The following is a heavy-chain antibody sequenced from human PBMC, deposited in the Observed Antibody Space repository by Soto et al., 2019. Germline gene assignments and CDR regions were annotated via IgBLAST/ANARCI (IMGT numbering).Heavy chain of an antibody. D-gene: IGHD3-16*01. Sequence: QVQLVQSGAEVKKPGASVKVSCKASGYTFTNFGISWVRQAPGQGLEWMGWISAYNGNTNYAQNFQGRVTMTTDKYTSKAYMELRSLRSDETAEYYCARGGTPIEYWGQGTLVTVSS. V-gene: IGHV1-18*01. CDR3: ARGGTPIEY. CDR2: ISAYNGNT. J-gene: IGHJ4*02. CDR1: GYTFTNFG.